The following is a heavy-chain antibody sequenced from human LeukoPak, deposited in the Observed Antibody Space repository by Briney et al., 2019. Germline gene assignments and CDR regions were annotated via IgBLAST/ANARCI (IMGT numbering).Heavy chain of an antibody. D-gene: IGHD2-2*01. CDR2: IYNSGST. Sequence: SETLSLTCTVSGGSISSSSYYWGWIRQPPGKGLEWIGSIYNSGSTYYNPSLKSRVTISVDTSKNQFSLSLGSVTAADTAVYYCARWGTYASTSNWFDPWGQGTLVTVSS. J-gene: IGHJ5*02. V-gene: IGHV4-39*07. CDR3: ARWGTYASTSNWFDP. CDR1: GGSISSSSYY.